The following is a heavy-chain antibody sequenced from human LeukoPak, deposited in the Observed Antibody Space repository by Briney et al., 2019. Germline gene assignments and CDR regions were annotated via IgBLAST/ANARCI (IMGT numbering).Heavy chain of an antibody. J-gene: IGHJ5*01. V-gene: IGHV3-74*01. Sequence: GGSLRLSCAASGFTFSSYWMHWVRQAPGKGLVWVSRINTDGSATTYADSVKGRFAISRDNAKSALYLHMNSLRAEDTAEYFCARDFFVSGESFFGSWGQGTLVTVSS. CDR3: ARDFFVSGESFFGS. D-gene: IGHD3-10*01. CDR2: INTDGSAT. CDR1: GFTFSSYW.